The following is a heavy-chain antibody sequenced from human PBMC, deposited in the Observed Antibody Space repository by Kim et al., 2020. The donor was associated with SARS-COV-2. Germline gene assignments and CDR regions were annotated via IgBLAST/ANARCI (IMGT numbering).Heavy chain of an antibody. J-gene: IGHJ6*02. CDR3: ARGPDTAMVNYYYGMDV. Sequence: LKSRVTISVDTSKNQFALKLSSVTAADTAVYYCARGPDTAMVNYYYGMDVWGQGTTVTVSS. V-gene: IGHV4-34*01. D-gene: IGHD5-18*01.